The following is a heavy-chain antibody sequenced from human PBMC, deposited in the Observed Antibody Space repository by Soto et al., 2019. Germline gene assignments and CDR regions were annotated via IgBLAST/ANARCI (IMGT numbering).Heavy chain of an antibody. Sequence: QVQLQESGPGLVKPSQTLSLTCTVSGASISSGGYYWGWIRQHPGKGLEWIGFIYYIGTSYYNPSLESRNTLSVVTSKNHFSLNLTSVTAADTAVYYCARVLRDVLSDRYYWYFDLWGRGTLVTVSS. V-gene: IGHV4-31*03. CDR1: GASISSGGYY. CDR2: IYYIGTS. CDR3: ARVLRDVLSDRYYWYFDL. D-gene: IGHD3-16*02. J-gene: IGHJ2*01.